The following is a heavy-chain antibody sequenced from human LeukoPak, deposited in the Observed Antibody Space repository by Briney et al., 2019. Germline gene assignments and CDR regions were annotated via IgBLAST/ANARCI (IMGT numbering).Heavy chain of an antibody. CDR3: AKEGDSSSHEYVY. Sequence: GGSLRLSCAASGFTFSTYGMSWVRQAPGKGLEWVSAISGSGGSTYYADSVKGRFTISRDNSKNTLYLQMNSLRAEDTAVYYCAKEGDSSSHEYVYWGQGTLVTVSS. J-gene: IGHJ4*02. D-gene: IGHD6-13*01. CDR1: GFTFSTYG. CDR2: ISGSGGST. V-gene: IGHV3-23*01.